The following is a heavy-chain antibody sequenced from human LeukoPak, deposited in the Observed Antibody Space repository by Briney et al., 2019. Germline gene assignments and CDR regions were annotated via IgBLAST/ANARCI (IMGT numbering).Heavy chain of an antibody. CDR3: ARDSAARGRYSVAGPFDF. CDR2: VSSDSKYI. J-gene: IGHJ4*02. CDR1: GFAFSTNS. V-gene: IGHV3-21*01. D-gene: IGHD6-19*01. Sequence: PGGSLRLSRADSGFAFSTNSMYWVRQAPGKGLEWVSYVSSDSKYIYYADSVKGRFTISRDDAKNSVYLQMNSLRAEDTAVYYCARDSAARGRYSVAGPFDFWGQGSLVTVSS.